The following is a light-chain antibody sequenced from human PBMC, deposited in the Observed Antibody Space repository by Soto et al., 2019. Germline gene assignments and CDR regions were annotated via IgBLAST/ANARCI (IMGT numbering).Light chain of an antibody. CDR2: AAS. J-gene: IGKJ1*01. CDR3: LQHNGHPWT. V-gene: IGKV1-17*01. Sequence: DIQMTQSPSSLSASVGYSVTITCLGRQALRNDLGWYQQKPGNAPKRLIYAASSLQSGIPSRFSGSGCVTEFALSIRSLQPEEFATYYRLQHNGHPWTFGQGNRV. CDR1: QALRND.